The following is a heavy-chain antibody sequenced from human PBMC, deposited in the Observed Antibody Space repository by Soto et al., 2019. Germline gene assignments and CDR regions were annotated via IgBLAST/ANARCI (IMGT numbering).Heavy chain of an antibody. CDR1: GGTFSSYT. CDR2: IIPILGIA. D-gene: IGHD6-6*01. Sequence: QVQLVQSGAEVKKPGSSVKVSCKASGGTFSSYTISWVRQAPGQGLEWMGRIIPILGIANYAQKVQGRVTITADKSTRTAYRERSSLRAEDTAVDYCARSIAARRSADDYWGQGTLVTVSS. CDR3: ARSIAARRSADDY. V-gene: IGHV1-69*02. J-gene: IGHJ4*02.